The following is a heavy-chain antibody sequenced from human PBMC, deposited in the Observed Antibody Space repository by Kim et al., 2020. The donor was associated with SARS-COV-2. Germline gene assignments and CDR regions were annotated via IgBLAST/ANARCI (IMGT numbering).Heavy chain of an antibody. J-gene: IGHJ6*02. D-gene: IGHD3-3*01. Sequence: SRVTISVDTSKNQFSLKLSSVTAADTAVYYCARGMYYDFWSGYYSGGMDVWGQGTTVTVSS. CDR3: ARGMYYDFWSGYYSGGMDV. V-gene: IGHV4-34*01.